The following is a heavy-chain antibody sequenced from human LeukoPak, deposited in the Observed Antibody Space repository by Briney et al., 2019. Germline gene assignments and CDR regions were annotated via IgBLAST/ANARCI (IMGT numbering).Heavy chain of an antibody. CDR1: GYTFTSYY. V-gene: IGHV1-69*05. J-gene: IGHJ5*02. Sequence: SVKVSCKASGYTFTSYYIHWVRQAPGQGLEWMGGIIPIFGTANYAQKFQGRVTITTDESTSTAYMELSSLRSGDTAVYYCASQWSDNWFDPWGQGTLVTVSS. CDR2: IIPIFGTA. CDR3: ASQWSDNWFDP. D-gene: IGHD3-3*01.